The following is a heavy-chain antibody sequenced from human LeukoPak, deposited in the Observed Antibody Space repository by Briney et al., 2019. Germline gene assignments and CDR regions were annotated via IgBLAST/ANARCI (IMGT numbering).Heavy chain of an antibody. CDR2: ISSSSSTI. J-gene: IGHJ3*02. Sequence: GGSLRLSCAASGFTFSSYSMNWVRQAPGKGLEWVSYISSSSSTIYYADSVKGRFTISRDNAKNSLYLQMNSLRAEDTAVYYCARVYCSSTSCYAGDAFDIWGQGTMVTVSS. CDR1: GFTFSSYS. D-gene: IGHD2-2*01. V-gene: IGHV3-48*04. CDR3: ARVYCSSTSCYAGDAFDI.